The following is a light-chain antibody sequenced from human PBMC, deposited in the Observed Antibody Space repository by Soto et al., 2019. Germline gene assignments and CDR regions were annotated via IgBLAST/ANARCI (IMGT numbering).Light chain of an antibody. V-gene: IGKV3D-15*01. J-gene: IGKJ1*01. CDR2: GVY. CDR1: QSVSSN. Sequence: EIVMTQSPATLSLTPWGRATLSFMASQSVSSNLAWYQQKPGQAPRLLIYGVYTRAPGIPARFSGSGSGTEFTLTISSLQSEDFAVYYCQQYHSWPPRTFGQGTKVDIK. CDR3: QQYHSWPPRT.